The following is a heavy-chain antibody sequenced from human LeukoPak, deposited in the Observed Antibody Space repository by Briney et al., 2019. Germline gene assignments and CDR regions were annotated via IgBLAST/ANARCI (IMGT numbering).Heavy chain of an antibody. CDR3: ARDPDYYGSGSSYNWFDP. Sequence: SETLSLTCTVSGGSISSSSYYWGWIRQPPGKGLEWIGSIYYSGSTYYNPSLKSRVTISVDTSKNQFSLKLSSVTAADTAVYYCARDPDYYGSGSSYNWFDPWGQGTLVTVSS. CDR1: GGSISSSSYY. CDR2: IYYSGST. V-gene: IGHV4-39*07. J-gene: IGHJ5*02. D-gene: IGHD3-10*01.